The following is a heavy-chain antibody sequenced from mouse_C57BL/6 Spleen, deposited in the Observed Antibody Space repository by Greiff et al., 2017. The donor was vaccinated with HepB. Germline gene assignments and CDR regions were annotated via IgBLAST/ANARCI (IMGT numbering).Heavy chain of an antibody. CDR1: GYTFTDYE. Sequence: QVQLQQSGAELVRPGASVTLSCKASGYTFTDYEMHWVKQTPVHGLEWIGAIDPETGGTAYNQKFKGKAILTADKSSSTAYMELRSLTSEDSAVYYCTRWAYGNYVYWGQGTTLTVSS. CDR3: TRWAYGNYVY. J-gene: IGHJ2*01. CDR2: IDPETGGT. V-gene: IGHV1-15*01. D-gene: IGHD2-1*01.